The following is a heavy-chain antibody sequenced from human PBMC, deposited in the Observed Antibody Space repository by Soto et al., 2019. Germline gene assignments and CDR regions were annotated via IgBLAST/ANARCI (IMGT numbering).Heavy chain of an antibody. V-gene: IGHV1-69*01. Sequence: QVQLVQSGAEVKKPGSSVKVSCKASGGTFSSYAISWVRQAPGQGLEWMGGIIPIFGTANYAQKFQGRVTITADESTSTAYMELSSVRSEDTAVYYCARRANLGYKRYYYYGMDVWGQGTTVTVSS. CDR1: GGTFSSYA. J-gene: IGHJ6*02. CDR3: ARRANLGYKRYYYYGMDV. D-gene: IGHD5-18*01. CDR2: IIPIFGTA.